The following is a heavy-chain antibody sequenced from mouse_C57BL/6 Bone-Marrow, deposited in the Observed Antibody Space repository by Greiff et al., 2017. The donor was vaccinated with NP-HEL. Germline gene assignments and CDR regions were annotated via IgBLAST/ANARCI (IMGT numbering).Heavy chain of an antibody. D-gene: IGHD4-1*01. V-gene: IGHV1-53*01. CDR3: ASSEANWDDLDY. CDR2: INPSNGGT. Sequence: QVQLQQPGTELVKPGASVKLSCKASGYTFTSYWMHWVKQRPGQGLEWIGNINPSNGGTNYNETFKSKATLTVDKSSRTAYMQLSSLTSEDSAVDYCASSEANWDDLDYWGQGTTLTVSS. J-gene: IGHJ2*01. CDR1: GYTFTSYW.